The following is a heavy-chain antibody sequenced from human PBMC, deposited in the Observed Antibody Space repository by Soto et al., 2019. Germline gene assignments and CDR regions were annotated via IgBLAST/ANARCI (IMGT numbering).Heavy chain of an antibody. Sequence: EVQLLESGGGLVQPGGSLRLSCAASGFTFSSYAMSWVRQAPGKGLEWVSAISGSGGSTYYADSVKGRFTISRDNSKNTLYLQMNSLRAEDTAVYYCAKAPIGGYYYGSGSYTDYWGQGTLVTVSS. D-gene: IGHD3-10*01. CDR1: GFTFSSYA. CDR2: ISGSGGST. CDR3: AKAPIGGYYYGSGSYTDY. V-gene: IGHV3-23*01. J-gene: IGHJ4*02.